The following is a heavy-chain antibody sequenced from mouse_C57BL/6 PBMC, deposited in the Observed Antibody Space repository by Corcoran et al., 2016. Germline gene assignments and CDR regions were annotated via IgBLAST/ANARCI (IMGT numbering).Heavy chain of an antibody. Sequence: EVQLQQSGPELVKPGASVKISCKASGYTFTDYYMNWVKQSHGKSLEWIGDINPNNGGTSYNQKFKGKATLTVDKSSSTAYMELRSLTSEDSAVYYCARRQLRLRFDYWGQGTTLTVSS. CDR1: GYTFTDYY. J-gene: IGHJ2*01. V-gene: IGHV1-26*01. CDR2: INPNNGGT. D-gene: IGHD3-2*02. CDR3: ARRQLRLRFDY.